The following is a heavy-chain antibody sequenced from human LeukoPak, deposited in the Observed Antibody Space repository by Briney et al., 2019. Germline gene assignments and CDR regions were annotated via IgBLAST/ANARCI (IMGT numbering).Heavy chain of an antibody. CDR3: ARRAGGYSHPYDY. CDR1: GFTFISYA. CDR2: ISGSGGST. V-gene: IGHV3-23*01. Sequence: PGGSLRLSCVASGFTFISYAMNWVRQGQGKGLEWVSAISGSGGSTYYAVSVKGRFTIARDNTKNSLYLQMNSLRAEDTAVYYCARRAGGYSHPYDYWGQGTLVTVSS. J-gene: IGHJ4*02. D-gene: IGHD4-23*01.